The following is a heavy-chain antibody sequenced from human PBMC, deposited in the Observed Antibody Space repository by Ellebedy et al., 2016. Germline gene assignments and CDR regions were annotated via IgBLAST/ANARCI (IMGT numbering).Heavy chain of an antibody. Sequence: SVKVSCXASGGTFSSYAISWVRQAPGQGLEWMGGIIPIFGTANYAQKFQGRVTITADESTSTAYMELSSLRSEDTAVYYCARACGGSCYPHYYYGMDVWGQGTTVTVSS. CDR1: GGTFSSYA. D-gene: IGHD2-15*01. CDR3: ARACGGSCYPHYYYGMDV. J-gene: IGHJ6*02. CDR2: IIPIFGTA. V-gene: IGHV1-69*13.